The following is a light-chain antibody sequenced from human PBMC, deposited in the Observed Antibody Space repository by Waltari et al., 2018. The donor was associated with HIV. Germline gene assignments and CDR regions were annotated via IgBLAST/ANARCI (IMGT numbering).Light chain of an antibody. CDR1: KSLNSTY. CDR3: HHYGSSPRT. V-gene: IGKV3-20*01. CDR2: GAS. J-gene: IGKJ1*01. Sequence: EIELTQSPGTLSLSPGERATLACRASKSLNSTYLAWYQQQPGQTPRLLIYGASSRAIGIPDRFSGSGSGTDFTLTISRLEPGDFAVYYCHHYGSSPRTFGQGTKVDIK.